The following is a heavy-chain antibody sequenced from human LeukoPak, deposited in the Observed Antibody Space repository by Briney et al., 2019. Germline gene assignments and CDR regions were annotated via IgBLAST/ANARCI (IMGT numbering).Heavy chain of an antibody. Sequence: SVKVSCKASGGTFSSYAISWVRQAPGQGLEWMGGIIPIFGTANYAQKFQGRVTITTDESTSTAYMELSSLRSEDTAVYYCARVPRSTNNWFDPWGQGTLVTVSS. D-gene: IGHD5/OR15-5a*01. CDR1: GGTFSSYA. V-gene: IGHV1-69*05. J-gene: IGHJ5*02. CDR3: ARVPRSTNNWFDP. CDR2: IIPIFGTA.